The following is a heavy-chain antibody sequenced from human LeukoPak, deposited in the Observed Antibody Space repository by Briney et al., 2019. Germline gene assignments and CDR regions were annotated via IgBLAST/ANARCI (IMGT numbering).Heavy chain of an antibody. V-gene: IGHV3-9*01. CDR3: AKDIRRYSSGPGDY. CDR2: ISWNSGSI. J-gene: IGHJ4*02. Sequence: GGSLRLACAASGFTFSSYAMHRVRQAPGKGLEWVSGISWNSGSIGYADSVKGRFTTSRDNAKNSLHLQMNSLRAEDTALYYCAKDIRRYSSGPGDYWGQGTLVSVSS. D-gene: IGHD6-19*01. CDR1: GFTFSSYA.